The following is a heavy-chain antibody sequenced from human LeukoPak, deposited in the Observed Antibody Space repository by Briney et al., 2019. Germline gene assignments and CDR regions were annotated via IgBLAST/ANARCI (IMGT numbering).Heavy chain of an antibody. CDR2: IHPGDSNP. Sequence: GESLKISCRASGYIFTSYWLGWVRQTPDKGLEWVGIIHPGDSNPRYSPSFQGQVTISVDRSITTAYLLWGSLRASDTAMYYCARQSVGTYFNFDFWGQGTLVTVSS. CDR3: ARQSVGTYFNFDF. V-gene: IGHV5-51*01. CDR1: GYIFTSYW. J-gene: IGHJ4*02. D-gene: IGHD1-26*01.